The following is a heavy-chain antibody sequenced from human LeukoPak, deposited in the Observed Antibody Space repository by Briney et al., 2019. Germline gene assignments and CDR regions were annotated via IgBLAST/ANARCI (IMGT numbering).Heavy chain of an antibody. CDR2: INSDESST. Sequence: GGSLRLSCAASGFTFSSYWMHWVRQAPGKGLVWVSRINSDESSTSYADSVKGRFTISRDNAKNTLYLQMNSLRAEDTAVYYCARDGSGSHLDFDYWGQGTLVTVSS. D-gene: IGHD1-26*01. J-gene: IGHJ4*02. CDR1: GFTFSSYW. CDR3: ARDGSGSHLDFDY. V-gene: IGHV3-74*01.